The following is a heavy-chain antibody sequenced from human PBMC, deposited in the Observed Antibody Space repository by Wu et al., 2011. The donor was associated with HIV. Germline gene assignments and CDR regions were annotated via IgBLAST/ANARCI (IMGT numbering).Heavy chain of an antibody. CDR2: IIPIFGTT. Sequence: QVQLVQSGAEVKKPGSSVKVSCKASGGTFSSYAISWVRQAPGQGLEWMGGIIPIFGTTNYAQKFQGRVTITTDESTSTAYMELSSLRSEDTAVYYCARPYCSGGNCLGFXYWGQGTLVTVSS. D-gene: IGHD2-15*01. J-gene: IGHJ4*02. V-gene: IGHV1-69*01. CDR1: GGTFSSYA. CDR3: ARPYCSGGNCLGFXY.